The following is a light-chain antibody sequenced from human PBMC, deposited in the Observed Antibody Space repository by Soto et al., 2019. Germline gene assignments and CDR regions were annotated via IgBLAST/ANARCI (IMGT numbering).Light chain of an antibody. CDR2: GAS. J-gene: IGKJ1*01. Sequence: MLNQSLGTLSLTPGERATLSSRASQSVSSSYLAWYQQKPGQAPRLLIYGASSRATGIPDRFSGSGSGTDFTLTISSLQPDDFATYYCQQYNSYKTFGQGTKVDIK. V-gene: IGKV3-20*01. CDR3: QQYNSYKT. CDR1: QSVSSSY.